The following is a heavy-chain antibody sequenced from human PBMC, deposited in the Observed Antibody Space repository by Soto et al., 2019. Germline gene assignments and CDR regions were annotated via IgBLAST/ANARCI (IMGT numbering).Heavy chain of an antibody. CDR1: GFTFSRYA. Sequence: GSLRLSWAASGFTFSRYAIIFFRHAALKGREWNSSISRSGYKIYYADSVKGRITISRDKSKNSLYLQMSSLSAEDTAVYYCAKVFYYYYSRGYYDFDLWAQGSLVIVTS. V-gene: IGHV3-23*01. CDR2: ISRSGYKI. D-gene: IGHD3-22*01. CDR3: AKVFYYYYSRGYYDFDL. J-gene: IGHJ4*02.